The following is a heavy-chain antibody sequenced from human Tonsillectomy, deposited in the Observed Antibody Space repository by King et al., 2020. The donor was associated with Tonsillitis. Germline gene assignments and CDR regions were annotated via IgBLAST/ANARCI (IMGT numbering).Heavy chain of an antibody. Sequence: QLQESGPGLVKPSETLSLTCTVSGGSISSYSWTWIRQPPGEGLEWIGYIHYSGSTYYNPSLKSRVTISVDKSKNKFSLRLRSVTAADTAVYYCASASSYFDYWGQGTLVTVSS. J-gene: IGHJ4*02. V-gene: IGHV4-59*01. CDR2: IHYSGST. CDR3: ASASSYFDY. CDR1: GGSISSYS.